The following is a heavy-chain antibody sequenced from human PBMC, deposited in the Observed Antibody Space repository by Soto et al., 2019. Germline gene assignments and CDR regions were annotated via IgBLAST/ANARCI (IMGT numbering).Heavy chain of an antibody. CDR2: INPKGTYK. CDR3: SRGGGGGLFDL. Sequence: QVQLVESGGGLVKPGGSLRLSCATSGFTFTDSYMTWIRQAPGKGLEFVSYINPKGTYKAYADSVKGRFTISRDNTKNSLYLQLNRLRDEDTALYYCSRGGGGGLFDLWGQGAFVTVSS. V-gene: IGHV3-11*06. CDR1: GFTFTDSY. J-gene: IGHJ5*02. D-gene: IGHD2-21*01.